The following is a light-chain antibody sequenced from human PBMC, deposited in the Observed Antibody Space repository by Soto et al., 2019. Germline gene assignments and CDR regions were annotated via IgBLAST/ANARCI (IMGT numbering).Light chain of an antibody. V-gene: IGLV2-14*01. Sequence: QSALSQPASMSGSPGQSITIPCTGASSDIGLYYYVSWYQHHPGRAPKLLISEVNIRPSGLSDRFSGSKDGNTASLTISGLQPEDEAYYYCTSLSTTSTPIVFGTGTKVTVL. CDR3: TSLSTTSTPIV. CDR1: SSDIGLYYY. CDR2: EVN. J-gene: IGLJ1*01.